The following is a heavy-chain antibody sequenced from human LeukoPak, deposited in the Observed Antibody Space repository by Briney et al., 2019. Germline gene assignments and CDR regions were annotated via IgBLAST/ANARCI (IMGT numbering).Heavy chain of an antibody. D-gene: IGHD6-13*01. CDR2: ISGSGGST. CDR3: ARDIEWGSSCLWGH. CDR1: GFTFSNYA. Sequence: QPGGSLRLSCAASGFTFSNYAMNWVRQAPGKGLEWVSAISGSGGSTYYADSVKGRFTISRDNSKNTLYLQMNSLRVDDTAVYYCARDIEWGSSCLWGHWGQGTLVTVSS. V-gene: IGHV3-23*01. J-gene: IGHJ4*02.